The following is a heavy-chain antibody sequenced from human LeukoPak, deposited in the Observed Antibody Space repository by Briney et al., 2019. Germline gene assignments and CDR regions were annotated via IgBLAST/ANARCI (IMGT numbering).Heavy chain of an antibody. CDR2: LKGDGSRR. CDR1: GFTFSSYW. J-gene: IGHJ4*02. V-gene: IGHV3-7*04. CDR3: AREGPGGFDY. D-gene: IGHD1-1*01. Sequence: GGSLRLSCAASGFTFSSYWMSWVRQAPGKGLEFVANLKGDGSRRSFVDSVKGRFTISRDNAENSLNLQINSLRAEDTAVYYCAREGPGGFDYWGQGTLVTVSS.